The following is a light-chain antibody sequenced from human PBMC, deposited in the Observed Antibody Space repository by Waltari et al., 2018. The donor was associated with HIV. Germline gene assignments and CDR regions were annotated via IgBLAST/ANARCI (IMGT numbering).Light chain of an antibody. J-gene: IGLJ2*01. V-gene: IGLV1-44*01. CDR3: AAWDDRLRRPV. Sequence: QSVLTQPPSASGTPGQRVTISCSGSSSNTGSNTVNWYQQLPGTAPKRLIYRNNQRPSGVPDRFSGSKSGTSASLAISGLQSEDEADYYCAAWDDRLRRPVFGGGTKLTVL. CDR2: RNN. CDR1: SSNTGSNT.